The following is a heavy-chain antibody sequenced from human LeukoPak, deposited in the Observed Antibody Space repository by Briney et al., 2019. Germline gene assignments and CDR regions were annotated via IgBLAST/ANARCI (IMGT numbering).Heavy chain of an antibody. Sequence: PSETLSLTCTVSGDSISSSSYYWGWIRQPPGKGLEWIGYIYYSGSTNYNPSLKSRVTISVDTSKNQFSLKLSSVTAADTAVYYCARGGSGSYYPPIWDYWGQGTLVTVSS. CDR2: IYYSGST. J-gene: IGHJ4*02. D-gene: IGHD3-10*01. CDR1: GDSISSSSYY. V-gene: IGHV4-61*05. CDR3: ARGGSGSYYPPIWDY.